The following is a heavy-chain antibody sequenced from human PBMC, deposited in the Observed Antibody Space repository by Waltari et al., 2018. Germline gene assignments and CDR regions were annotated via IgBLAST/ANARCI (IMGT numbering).Heavy chain of an antibody. CDR1: GGSISSGSYY. V-gene: IGHV4-61*02. CDR2: IYTSGRT. Sequence: QVQLQESGPGLVKPSQTLSLTCTVSGGSISSGSYYWSWIRQPAGKGLEWIGRIYTSGRTNDNPSLKSRVTISVDTSKNHCSLKLSSVTAADTAVYYCARVPKSSIAARGPFDYWGQGTLVTVSS. J-gene: IGHJ4*02. CDR3: ARVPKSSIAARGPFDY. D-gene: IGHD6-6*01.